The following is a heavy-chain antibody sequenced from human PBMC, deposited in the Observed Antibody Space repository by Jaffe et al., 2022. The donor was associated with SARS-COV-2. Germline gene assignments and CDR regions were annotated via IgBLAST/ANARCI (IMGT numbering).Heavy chain of an antibody. Sequence: QVQLQESGPGLVKPSETLSLTCTVSGYSISSGYYWGWIRQPPGKGLEWIGSIYHSGSTYYNPSLKSRVTISVDTSKNQFSLKLSSVTAADTAVYYCASGSAAGTGAIDYWGQGTLVTVSS. CDR1: GYSISSGYY. D-gene: IGHD6-13*01. CDR2: IYHSGST. V-gene: IGHV4-38-2*02. CDR3: ASGSAAGTGAIDY. J-gene: IGHJ4*02.